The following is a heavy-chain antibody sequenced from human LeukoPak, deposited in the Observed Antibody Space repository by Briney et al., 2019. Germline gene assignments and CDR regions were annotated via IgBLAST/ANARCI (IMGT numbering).Heavy chain of an antibody. CDR2: INHSGST. V-gene: IGHV4-34*01. CDR1: GGSFSGYY. J-gene: IGHJ4*02. CDR3: ARRSAERITMVRGVIYYFDY. D-gene: IGHD3-10*01. Sequence: SETLSLTCAVYGGSFSGYYWSWIRQPPGKGLEWIGEINHSGSTNYSPSLKSRVTISVDTSKNQFSLKLSSVTAADTAVYYCARRSAERITMVRGVIYYFDYWGQGTLVTVSS.